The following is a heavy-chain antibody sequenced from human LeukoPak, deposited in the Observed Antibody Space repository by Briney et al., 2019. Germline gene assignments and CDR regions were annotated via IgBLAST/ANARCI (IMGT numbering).Heavy chain of an antibody. CDR3: ARQKCTSTSCLTKNAFDI. Sequence: PSETLSLTCTVSGGSISSSSYYWGWIRQPPGKGLEWIGSIYYSGSTYYNPSLKSRVTISVDTSKNQFTLKLSSVTAADTAVYYCARQKCTSTSCLTKNAFDIWGQGTMVTVSS. CDR2: IYYSGST. D-gene: IGHD2-2*01. J-gene: IGHJ3*02. CDR1: GGSISSSSYY. V-gene: IGHV4-39*06.